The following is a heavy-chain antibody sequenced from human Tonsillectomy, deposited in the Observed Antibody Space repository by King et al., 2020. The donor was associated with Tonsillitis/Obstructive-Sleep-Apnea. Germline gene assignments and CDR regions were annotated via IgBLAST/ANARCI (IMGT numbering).Heavy chain of an antibody. CDR2: IFSTDEK. CDR3: ARILVYGRRVPYWYFDL. CDR1: GFSLSNARMG. J-gene: IGHJ2*01. V-gene: IGHV2-26*01. D-gene: IGHD4-17*01. Sequence: TLKESGPVLVKPTETLTLTCTVSGFSLSNARMGVSWIRQPPGTALEWLAHIFSTDEKSYSTSLKSRLTNSKDTSKSQVVLTMTNMDPMDTATYYCARILVYGRRVPYWYFDLWGRGTLVTVSS.